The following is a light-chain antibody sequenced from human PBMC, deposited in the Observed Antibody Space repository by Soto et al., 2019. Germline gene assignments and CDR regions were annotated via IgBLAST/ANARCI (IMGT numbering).Light chain of an antibody. V-gene: IGLV2-14*01. Sequence: QSALTQPVSVSGSPGQSTTISCTGTSSDIGGYNYVSWYQQLPGEAPKLIIYDVSDRPSGVSTRFSGSKSGNTASLTISGLQAEDEGDYYCSSFTSRHTYVFGTGTKLTVL. CDR1: SSDIGGYNY. J-gene: IGLJ1*01. CDR3: SSFTSRHTYV. CDR2: DVS.